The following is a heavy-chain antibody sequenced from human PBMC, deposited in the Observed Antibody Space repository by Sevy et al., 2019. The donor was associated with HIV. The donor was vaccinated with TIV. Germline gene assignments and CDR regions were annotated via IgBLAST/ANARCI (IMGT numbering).Heavy chain of an antibody. Sequence: GGSLRLSCAASGFTFSSYWMSWVRQAPGKGLEWVANIKQDGSENYYVDSVKGRFTISRDNAKNSLYLQMNSLRAEDTAVYYCAGRTYYYDSSGKKTGYWGQGTLVTVSS. D-gene: IGHD3-22*01. CDR2: IKQDGSEN. V-gene: IGHV3-7*01. CDR3: AGRTYYYDSSGKKTGY. J-gene: IGHJ4*02. CDR1: GFTFSSYW.